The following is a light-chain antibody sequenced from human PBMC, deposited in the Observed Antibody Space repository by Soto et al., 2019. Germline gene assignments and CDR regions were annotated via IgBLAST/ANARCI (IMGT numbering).Light chain of an antibody. CDR2: LGS. CDR3: MQALQTPYT. CDR1: QRLLHSNGNNF. J-gene: IGKJ2*01. Sequence: EIVMTQSPPSLTVTPGEPASISCRSSQRLLHSNGNNFLDWYLQKPGQSPQLLIYLGSNRASGVPDRVSGSGADTDFTLKISRVEAEDVGVYYCMQALQTPYTFGQGTKVDIK. V-gene: IGKV2-28*01.